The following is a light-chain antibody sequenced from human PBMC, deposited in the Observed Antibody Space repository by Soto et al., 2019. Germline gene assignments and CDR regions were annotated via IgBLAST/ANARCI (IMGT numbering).Light chain of an antibody. CDR3: QQYNSYPLT. Sequence: DIQMTQSPSTLSASVGDRVTITCRASQSFSSSLAWYQQKPGKAPKLLIFDASSLESGVPSRFSGSGSGTEFTLTISSLQPDDFVTYYCQQYNSYPLTFGGGTRVEIK. J-gene: IGKJ4*01. V-gene: IGKV1-5*01. CDR1: QSFSSS. CDR2: DAS.